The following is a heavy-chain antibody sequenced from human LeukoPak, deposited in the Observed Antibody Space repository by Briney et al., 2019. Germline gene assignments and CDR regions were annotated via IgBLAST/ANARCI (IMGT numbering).Heavy chain of an antibody. CDR2: ISYDGSNK. V-gene: IGHV3-30*03. J-gene: IGHJ4*02. Sequence: AGGSLRLSCAASGFTFSSYGMHWVRQAPGKGLEWVAVISYDGSNKYYADSVKGRFTISRDNSKNTLYLQMNSLRAEDTAVYYCASGYSSSWAFDYWGQGTLVTVSS. CDR1: GFTFSSYG. D-gene: IGHD6-13*01. CDR3: ASGYSSSWAFDY.